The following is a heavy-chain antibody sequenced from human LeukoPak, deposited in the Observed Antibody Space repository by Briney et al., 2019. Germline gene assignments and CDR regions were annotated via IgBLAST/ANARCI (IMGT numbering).Heavy chain of an antibody. CDR1: GGSISSGSYF. Sequence: SETLSLTCTVSGGSISSGSYFWSWIRQPAGKGLEWIGRIYTSGSTNYNPSLKSRVTISVDTSKNQFSLKLTSVTAADTAAYYCARRRGYYDSGNYYGLDIDYWGQGTLVTVSS. J-gene: IGHJ4*02. V-gene: IGHV4-61*02. CDR2: IYTSGST. CDR3: ARRRGYYDSGNYYGLDIDY. D-gene: IGHD3-10*01.